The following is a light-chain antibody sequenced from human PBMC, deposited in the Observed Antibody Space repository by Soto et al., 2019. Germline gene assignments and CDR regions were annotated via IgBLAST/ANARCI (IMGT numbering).Light chain of an antibody. CDR3: QQYDNFPRT. CDR2: DAS. J-gene: IGKJ1*01. Sequence: DIQMTQSPSSLSASVGDRVTITCQASQDISNLLNWFQQKPGQAPKVLIFDASNLKTGVPSRFSGTGSGTHFSFTISSLQPEDVATYYCQQYDNFPRTFGQGTKVEVK. CDR1: QDISNL. V-gene: IGKV1-33*01.